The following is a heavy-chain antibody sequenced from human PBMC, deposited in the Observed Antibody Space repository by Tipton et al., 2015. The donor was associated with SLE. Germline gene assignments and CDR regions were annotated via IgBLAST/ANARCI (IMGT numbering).Heavy chain of an antibody. CDR2: IYPGDSDT. Sequence: QLVQSGAEVKKPGESLKIYCKGSGYRFTTYWIAWVRQMPGKGLGWMGVIYPGDSDTRYSPSFQGQVTISADKSMTTAYLQWSTLKASDSAMYYCARRRYGTDGLDKWGQGTLVTVSS. CDR3: ARRRYGTDGLDK. CDR1: GYRFTTYW. J-gene: IGHJ4*02. V-gene: IGHV5-51*03. D-gene: IGHD1-1*01.